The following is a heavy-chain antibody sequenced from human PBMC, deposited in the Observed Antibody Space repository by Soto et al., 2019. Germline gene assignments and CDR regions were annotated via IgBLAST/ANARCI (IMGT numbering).Heavy chain of an antibody. CDR1: GFTFSNHG. Sequence: QVQLVESGGGVVQPGRSLRLSCVASGFTFSNHGMHWVRQAPGKGLEWVAVISYDGSNKHDADSVKGRFTISRDNSKNTLDLQMNSLRAEDTAVYYCAKSSGWYINWFDPWGQGTLVTVSS. CDR3: AKSSGWYINWFDP. J-gene: IGHJ5*02. CDR2: ISYDGSNK. V-gene: IGHV3-30*18. D-gene: IGHD6-19*01.